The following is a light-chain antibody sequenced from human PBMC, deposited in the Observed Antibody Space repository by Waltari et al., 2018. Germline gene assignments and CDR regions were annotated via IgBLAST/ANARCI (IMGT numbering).Light chain of an antibody. V-gene: IGKV1-5*03. J-gene: IGKJ2*01. CDR3: QHYSSAPYT. CDR2: QAS. Sequence: DIQMTQSPSTLSASVGDRVTITCRASQSFSSWLAWYQQKPGKVPKLLIYQASSLQSGVPSRFSGSGSGTEFTLTISGLQPDDFATYYCQHYSSAPYTFGQGTKLEIK. CDR1: QSFSSW.